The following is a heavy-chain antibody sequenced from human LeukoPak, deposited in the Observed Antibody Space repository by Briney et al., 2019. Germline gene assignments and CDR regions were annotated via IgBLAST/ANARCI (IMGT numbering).Heavy chain of an antibody. D-gene: IGHD3-10*01. J-gene: IGHJ6*02. CDR1: GGSISSYY. Sequence: PSETLSLTCTVPGGSISSYYWSWIRQSPEKGLEWIGYIYYSGSTNYNPSLKSRVTISLDTSQNQFSLRLDSVTAADRAVYYCARHRRGYGLDVWGQGTTVTVSS. CDR2: IYYSGST. V-gene: IGHV4-59*08. CDR3: ARHRRGYGLDV.